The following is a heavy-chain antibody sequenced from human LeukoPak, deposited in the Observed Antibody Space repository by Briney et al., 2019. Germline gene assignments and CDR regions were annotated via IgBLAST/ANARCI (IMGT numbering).Heavy chain of an antibody. CDR2: IYHSGST. V-gene: IGHV4-30-2*01. J-gene: IGHJ5*02. D-gene: IGHD3-16*02. Sequence: PSQTLSLTCAVSGGSISSGGYSWSWIRQPPGKGLEWLGYIYHSGSTYYNPSLKSRVTISVDTAKNQFSLKLSSVTAADTAVYYCARPMQTYRRQNWFDPWGQGTLVTVSS. CDR3: ARPMQTYRRQNWFDP. CDR1: GGSISSGGYS.